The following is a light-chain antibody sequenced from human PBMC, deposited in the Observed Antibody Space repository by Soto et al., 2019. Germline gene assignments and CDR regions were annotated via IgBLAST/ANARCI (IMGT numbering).Light chain of an antibody. V-gene: IGLV2-14*01. J-gene: IGLJ1*01. CDR3: SSYSISTAYL. CDR2: EVS. Sequence: QSALTQPASVSGSPGQSITISCTGTSSDVGGYDYVSWYQLHPGKAPKLMIFEVSNRPSGVSYRFSGSKSGNTASLTISGLQFEDEGDYFCSSYSISTAYLFGPGTK. CDR1: SSDVGGYDY.